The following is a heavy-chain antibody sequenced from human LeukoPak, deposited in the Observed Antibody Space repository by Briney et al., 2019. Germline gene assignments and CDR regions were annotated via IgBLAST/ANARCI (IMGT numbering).Heavy chain of an antibody. CDR2: IDPSDSYT. CDR1: GYSFTSYW. D-gene: IGHD1-26*01. J-gene: IGHJ4*02. Sequence: GESLKISCKGSGYSFTSYWISWVRQMPGKGLEWMGRIDPSDSYTNYSPSFQGHVTISADKSISTAYLQWSSLKASDTAMYYCASGLDSGSYPSNFDYWGRGTLVTVSS. CDR3: ASGLDSGSYPSNFDY. V-gene: IGHV5-10-1*01.